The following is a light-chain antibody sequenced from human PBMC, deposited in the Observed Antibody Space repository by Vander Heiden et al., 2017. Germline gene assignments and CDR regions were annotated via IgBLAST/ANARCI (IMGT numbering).Light chain of an antibody. CDR2: YAS. CDR3: HQCSSVPYS. J-gene: IGKJ2*01. CDR1: ENIGCS. Sequence: DIVLTQSPDSQSVAPHEKATITCRASENIGCSLHWYQQKPGQSPKLLIKYASQPFSGVPSRFSGGASGTDFTLTINSLEAEDAATYYCHQCSSVPYSFGQGTKLDIK. V-gene: IGKV6-21*01.